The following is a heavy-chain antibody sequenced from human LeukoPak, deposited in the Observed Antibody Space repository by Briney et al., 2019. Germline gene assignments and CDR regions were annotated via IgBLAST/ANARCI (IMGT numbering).Heavy chain of an antibody. D-gene: IGHD6-19*01. CDR3: ARANNAGWFDY. Sequence: PGRSLRLSCAASGFIFSSYAIHWVRQAPGKGLEWVAVISSDGSKKNYADSVKGRFTISRDNSKNTLYLQMNSLRTDDTAVYYCARANNAGWFDYWGQGTLVTVSS. CDR1: GFIFSSYA. CDR2: ISSDGSKK. J-gene: IGHJ4*02. V-gene: IGHV3-30-3*01.